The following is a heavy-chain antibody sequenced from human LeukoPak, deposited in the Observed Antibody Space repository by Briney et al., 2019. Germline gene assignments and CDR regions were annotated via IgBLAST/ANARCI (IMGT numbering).Heavy chain of an antibody. CDR1: GYTFTSYD. Sequence: ASVKVSCKASGYTFTSYDINWVRQATGQGLEWMGWMNPNRGNTGYAQKFQGRVTMTRNTSISTAYMELSSLRSEDTAVYYCARGLAKDIVVVVAAFWFDPWGQRTLVTVSS. CDR3: ARGLAKDIVVVVAAFWFDP. CDR2: MNPNRGNT. J-gene: IGHJ5*02. V-gene: IGHV1-8*01. D-gene: IGHD2-15*01.